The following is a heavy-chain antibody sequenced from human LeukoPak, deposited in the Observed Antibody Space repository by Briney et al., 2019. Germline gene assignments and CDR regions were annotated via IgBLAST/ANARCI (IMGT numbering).Heavy chain of an antibody. CDR2: IANDGKDK. CDR1: GFTFNSYG. CDR3: AKDLNRGAADYYFDY. V-gene: IGHV3-30*18. Sequence: GRSLRLSCEASGFTFNSYGMHWVRQTPGKGLEWVAVIANDGKDKQYADSVKGRFTISRDNSKNTLYLQMNSLRAEDTAVYYCAKDLNRGAADYYFDYWGQGTLVTVSS. D-gene: IGHD6-13*01. J-gene: IGHJ4*02.